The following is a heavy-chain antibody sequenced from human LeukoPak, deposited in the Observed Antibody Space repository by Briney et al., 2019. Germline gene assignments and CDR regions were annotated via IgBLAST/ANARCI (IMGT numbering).Heavy chain of an antibody. D-gene: IGHD6-6*01. CDR1: GGSISSYY. CDR2: IYYSGST. CDR3: ARQSGSSSGLDY. Sequence: SETLSLTCTVSGGSISSYYWSWIRQPPGKGLEWIGYIYYSGSTNYNPSLKSRVTISVDTSKNQFSLKLSSVTAADTAVYYCARQSGSSSGLDYWGQGTLVTVSS. V-gene: IGHV4-59*08. J-gene: IGHJ4*02.